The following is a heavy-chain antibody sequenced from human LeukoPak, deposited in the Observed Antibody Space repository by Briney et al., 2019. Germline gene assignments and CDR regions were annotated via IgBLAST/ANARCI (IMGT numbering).Heavy chain of an antibody. V-gene: IGHV4-59*01. CDR3: ARDRDSSTWYYFDH. J-gene: IGHJ4*02. CDR1: GGSISNYY. D-gene: IGHD6-13*01. Sequence: TSETLSLTCTVSGGSISNYYWTWIRQPPGKGLEWIGYIHYSGSTNYNPSLKSRVTLTVDTSKNQFSLNLSSVTATDTAVYYCARDRDSSTWYYFDHWGQGTLVTVSS. CDR2: IHYSGST.